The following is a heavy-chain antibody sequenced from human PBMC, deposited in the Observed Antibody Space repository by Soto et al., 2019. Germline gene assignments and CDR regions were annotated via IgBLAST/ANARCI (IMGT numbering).Heavy chain of an antibody. CDR1: GFTFSSYG. J-gene: IGHJ6*02. CDR3: AKSLEVYLYYYYGMDV. CDR2: ILYDGSNK. D-gene: IGHD1-1*01. Sequence: PGGSLRLSCAASGFTFSSYGMHWVRQAQGKGLEWVAVILYDGSNKYYADSVKGRFTISRDNSKNTLYLQMNSLRAEDTAVYYCAKSLEVYLYYYYGMDVWGQGTTVTVS. V-gene: IGHV3-30*18.